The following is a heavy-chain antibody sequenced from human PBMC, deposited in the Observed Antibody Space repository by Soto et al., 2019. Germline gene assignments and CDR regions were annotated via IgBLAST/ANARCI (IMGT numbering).Heavy chain of an antibody. CDR2: IYPGDSDT. CDR1: GYTFTDYW. J-gene: IGHJ4*02. D-gene: IGHD2-2*01. CDR3: ARPLGYCSSTICSPIDY. V-gene: IGHV5-51*01. Sequence: GESLKISCKGSGYTFTDYWIGWVRQLPGKGLEWMGIIYPGDSDTRYSPSFQGHVTITVDKSTNTAYLQWSSLKASDTAMYYCARPLGYCSSTICSPIDYWGQGTLVTVSS.